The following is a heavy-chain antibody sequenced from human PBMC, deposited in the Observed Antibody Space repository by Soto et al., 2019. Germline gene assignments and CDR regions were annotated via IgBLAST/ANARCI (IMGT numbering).Heavy chain of an antibody. V-gene: IGHV3-21*01. CDR3: ARVVISGWLGCYYYGMDV. CDR2: ISRSSIYI. J-gene: IGHJ6*02. D-gene: IGHD6-19*01. CDR1: GFTSISYS. Sequence: GGPLRLSCAPSGFTSISYSMNWVRQAPGKGLEWVSSISRSSIYIYYADSVKGRFTISRDNAKNSLYLQMNSLIDEDKAVYYCARVVISGWLGCYYYGMDVWGQGTPSTFSS.